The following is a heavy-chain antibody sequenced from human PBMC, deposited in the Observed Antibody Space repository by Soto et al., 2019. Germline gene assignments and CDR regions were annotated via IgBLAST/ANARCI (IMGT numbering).Heavy chain of an antibody. Sequence: QVQLVQSGAEVKKPGSSVKVSCKASGVTINSFAVTWVRQAPGQGFQWLGGITPLFETTNYAQNSQARVTITADECTTTSYMELRGLATEDTAVYYCARGYGGYFDDWGQGSLVIVSS. D-gene: IGHD4-17*01. V-gene: IGHV1-69*01. CDR2: ITPLFETT. CDR3: ARGYGGYFDD. J-gene: IGHJ4*02. CDR1: GVTINSFA.